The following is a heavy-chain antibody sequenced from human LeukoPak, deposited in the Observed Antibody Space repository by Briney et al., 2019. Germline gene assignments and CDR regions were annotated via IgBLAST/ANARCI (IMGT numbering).Heavy chain of an antibody. CDR1: GGTFSSYA. V-gene: IGHV1-69*13. CDR3: ARTLYCSSTSCYTDLGY. CDR2: IIPIFGTA. Sequence: ASVKVSCKASGGTFSSYAISWVRQAPGQGLECMGGIIPIFGTANYAQKFQGRVTITADESTSTAYMELSSLRSEDTAVYYCARTLYCSSTSCYTDLGYWGQGTLVTVSS. D-gene: IGHD2-2*02. J-gene: IGHJ4*02.